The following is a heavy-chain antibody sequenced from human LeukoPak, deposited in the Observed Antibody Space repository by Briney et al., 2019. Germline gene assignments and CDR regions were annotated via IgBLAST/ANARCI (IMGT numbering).Heavy chain of an antibody. CDR2: IYYSGST. J-gene: IGHJ4*02. Sequence: SETLSLTCTVSGGSISSSSYYWGWIRQPPGKGLEWVGSIYYSGSTYYNPSLKSRVTISLDASKNQFSLILNSVTAADTAVYYCARDSRGGNSYYFDSWGQGTLVTVSS. CDR1: GGSISSSSYY. V-gene: IGHV4-39*07. CDR3: ARDSRGGNSYYFDS. D-gene: IGHD4-23*01.